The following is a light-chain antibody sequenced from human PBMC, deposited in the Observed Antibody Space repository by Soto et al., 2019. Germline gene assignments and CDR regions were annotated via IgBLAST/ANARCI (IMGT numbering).Light chain of an antibody. V-gene: IGKV3-15*01. Sequence: EIVMTQSPATLSVSPGGRATLSCRASQSISDTLAWYQQKPGQAPRLLIHGASTRATGFPARFSGSGSGTDFTLIISGLEPEDFAVYYCQQYGTSPATFGQGTKVDIK. J-gene: IGKJ1*01. CDR3: QQYGTSPAT. CDR2: GAS. CDR1: QSISDT.